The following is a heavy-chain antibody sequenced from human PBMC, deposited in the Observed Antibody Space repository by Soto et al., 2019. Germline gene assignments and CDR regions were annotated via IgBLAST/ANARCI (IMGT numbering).Heavy chain of an antibody. CDR1: PGKCRDHA. CDR3: AKTGRDLGDSPNDY. V-gene: IGHV3-23*01. CDR2: ISFSSHNT. J-gene: IGHJ4*02. Sequence: PSYVAVPGKCRDHAGRWVLQGTGKGLEWVAGISFSSHNTNYADSVKGRFTISRDNSKNTLYLQMNSLRGDDTAVYYCAKTGRDLGDSPNDYWGQGVLVTGFS. D-gene: IGHD4-17*01.